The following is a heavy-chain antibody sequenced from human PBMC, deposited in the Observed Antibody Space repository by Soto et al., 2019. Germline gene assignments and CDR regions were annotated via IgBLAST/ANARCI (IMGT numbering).Heavy chain of an antibody. CDR1: GFTFVSYA. D-gene: IGHD6-13*01. CDR3: AKARALPGAGRPFDH. Sequence: EVQLLQSGGGSVQPGGSLRLSCGASGFTFVSYAMTWVRQAPGKGLEWVSSISGSGRSTYYADSVKGRFTISRDRSKNTLHLQMNSLRAEDTDVYYCAKARALPGAGRPFDHWGQGTLVTVSS. CDR2: ISGSGRST. V-gene: IGHV3-23*01. J-gene: IGHJ4*02.